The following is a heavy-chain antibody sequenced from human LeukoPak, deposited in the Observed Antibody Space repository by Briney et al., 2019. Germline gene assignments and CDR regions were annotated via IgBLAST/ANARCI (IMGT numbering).Heavy chain of an antibody. CDR1: GYTFTSYD. CDR2: MNPNSGNT. D-gene: IGHD6-13*01. CDR3: ARGVIAAAGENWFDP. Sequence: ASVKVSCKASGYTFTSYDINWVRQATGQGLEWMGWMNPNSGNTGYAQKFQGRVTMTRNTSISTAYMELSSLRSEDTAVYYCARGVIAAAGENWFDPWGQGTLVTVSS. J-gene: IGHJ5*02. V-gene: IGHV1-8*01.